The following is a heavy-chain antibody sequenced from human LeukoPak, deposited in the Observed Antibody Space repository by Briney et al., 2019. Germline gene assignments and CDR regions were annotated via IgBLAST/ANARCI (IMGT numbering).Heavy chain of an antibody. CDR1: GGSISSYY. J-gene: IGHJ6*02. Sequence: PSETLSLTCTVSGGSISSYYWSWIRQPPGKGLEWIGYIYYSGSTNYNPSLKSRVTISVGTSKNQFSLKLSSVTAADTAVYYCARDRGIAVAGPYPYYYGMDVWGQGTTVTVSS. D-gene: IGHD6-19*01. CDR2: IYYSGST. V-gene: IGHV4-59*01. CDR3: ARDRGIAVAGPYPYYYGMDV.